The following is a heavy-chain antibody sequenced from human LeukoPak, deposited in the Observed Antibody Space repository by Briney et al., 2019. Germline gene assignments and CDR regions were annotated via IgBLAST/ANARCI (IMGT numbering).Heavy chain of an antibody. J-gene: IGHJ4*02. V-gene: IGHV3-23*01. D-gene: IGHD1-14*01. CDR3: AKGRPHHRDNLDH. Sequence: GGSLRLSCATSGFTFSDYAMSWVRQAPGKGLEWVSVISGIGSATYYADSVKGRFTISRDNSKNTLYLQMNSLRAEDTAIYYCAKGRPHHRDNLDHWGQGTLVTVSS. CDR2: ISGIGSAT. CDR1: GFTFSDYA.